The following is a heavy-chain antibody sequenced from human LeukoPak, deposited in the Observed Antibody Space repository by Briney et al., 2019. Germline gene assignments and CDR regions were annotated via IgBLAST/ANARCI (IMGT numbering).Heavy chain of an antibody. CDR2: IIPIFGTA. CDR3: ARADSVPAGDYHYWYMDV. J-gene: IGHJ6*03. D-gene: IGHD2-2*01. Sequence: ASVKVSCKASGGTFSSYAISWVRQAPGQGLEWMGGIIPIFGTANYAQKFQGRVTITTDESTSTAHMELSSLRSEDTAVYYCARADSVPAGDYHYWYMDVWGKGTTVTVSS. CDR1: GGTFSSYA. V-gene: IGHV1-69*05.